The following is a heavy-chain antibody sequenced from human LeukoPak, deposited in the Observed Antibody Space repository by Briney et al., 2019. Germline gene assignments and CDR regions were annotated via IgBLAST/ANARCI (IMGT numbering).Heavy chain of an antibody. CDR1: GFTFSNYW. J-gene: IGHJ4*02. D-gene: IGHD6-19*01. CDR2: IKQDGSEK. CDR3: ARVQGSSGPGIFEY. V-gene: IGHV3-7*01. Sequence: GGSLRLSCAASGFTFSNYWMSWVRQAPGKGLEWVADIKQDGSEKFYVDSVKGRLTISRDNAKNSLYLQMNSLRVEVTAVYYCARVQGSSGPGIFEYWGQGTLVTVSS.